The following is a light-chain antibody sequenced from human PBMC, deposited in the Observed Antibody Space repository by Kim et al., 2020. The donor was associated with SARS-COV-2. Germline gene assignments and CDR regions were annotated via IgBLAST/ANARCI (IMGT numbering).Light chain of an antibody. CDR3: SSYTSSSPVV. Sequence: GQSYTISCTGTSSDGGGYNYVSWYQQHPGKAPKLMIYDVSNRPSGVSNRFSGSKSGNTASLTISGLQAEDEADYYCSSYTSSSPVVFGGGTQLTVL. J-gene: IGLJ2*01. CDR1: SSDGGGYNY. V-gene: IGLV2-14*03. CDR2: DVS.